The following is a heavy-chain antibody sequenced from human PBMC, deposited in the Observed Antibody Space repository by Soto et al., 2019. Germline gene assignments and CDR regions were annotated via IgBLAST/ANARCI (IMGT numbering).Heavy chain of an antibody. D-gene: IGHD3-22*01. V-gene: IGHV3-72*01. Sequence: RRLSCAGSGFALIDHYIDWFRQAPGKCLEWVGSSRDKAKGYSTAYAESVKGRFTTPRDESKNSMYLQMNSLKTVDTAVYYCVRATHFPVSSGHTRCVYYLRQGNLVTGS. CDR2: SRDKAKGYST. CDR3: VRATHFPVSSGHTRCVYY. J-gene: IGHJ4*02. CDR1: GFALIDHY.